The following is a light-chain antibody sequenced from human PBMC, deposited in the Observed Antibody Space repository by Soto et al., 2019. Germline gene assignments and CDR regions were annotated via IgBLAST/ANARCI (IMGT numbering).Light chain of an antibody. V-gene: IGKV1-5*03. CDR1: QSISDW. J-gene: IGKJ1*01. CDR2: KAS. Sequence: DIQMTQSPSTLSASVGDRVTITYRASQSISDWLAWYQQKPGKAPKFLIYKASNLESGVPSRFSGSGSGTEFTLTISSVQPDDFATYYCQYYDSYSWTFGQGTKVEIK. CDR3: QYYDSYSWT.